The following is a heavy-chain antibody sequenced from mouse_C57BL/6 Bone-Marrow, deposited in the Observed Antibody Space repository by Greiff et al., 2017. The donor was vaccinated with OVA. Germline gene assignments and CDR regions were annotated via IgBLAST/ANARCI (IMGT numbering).Heavy chain of an antibody. CDR1: GYTFTSYG. CDR3: ARSAYYSNYPYWYFDV. V-gene: IGHV1-58*01. D-gene: IGHD2-5*01. J-gene: IGHJ1*03. Sequence: VQLQQSGAELVRPGSSVKMSCKTSGYTFTSYGINWVKQRPGQGLEWIGYIYIGNGYTEYNEKFKGKATLTSDTASSTAYMQLSSLTSEDSAIYFCARSAYYSNYPYWYFDVWGTGTTVTVSS. CDR2: IYIGNGYT.